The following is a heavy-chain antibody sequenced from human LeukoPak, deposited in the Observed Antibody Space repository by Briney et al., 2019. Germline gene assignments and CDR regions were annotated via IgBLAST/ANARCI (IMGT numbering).Heavy chain of an antibody. D-gene: IGHD2-15*01. J-gene: IGHJ5*02. V-gene: IGHV1-2*02. CDR1: GYTFTGYY. Sequence: KVSCKASGYTFTGYYMHWVRQAPGQGLEWMGWINPNSGGTNYAQKFQGRVTMTRDTSISTAYMELSRLRSDDTAVYYCARDRVVVVVAENWFDPWGQGTLVTVSS. CDR2: INPNSGGT. CDR3: ARDRVVVVVAENWFDP.